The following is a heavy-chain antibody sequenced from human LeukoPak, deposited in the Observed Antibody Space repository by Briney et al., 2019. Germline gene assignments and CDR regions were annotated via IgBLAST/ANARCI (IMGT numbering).Heavy chain of an antibody. CDR2: MNPNSGST. D-gene: IGHD3-22*01. Sequence: ASVTVSCTASGYSFTSYEINWVRQAPGQGLEWMGWMNPNSGSTDYAQKFQGRVTITRNTSISTAYMELSSLKSEDTAVYYCARNVRQFYYDSSGGYELYYYYMDVWGKGTTVTVSS. J-gene: IGHJ6*03. V-gene: IGHV1-8*03. CDR1: GYSFTSYE. CDR3: ARNVRQFYYDSSGGYELYYYYMDV.